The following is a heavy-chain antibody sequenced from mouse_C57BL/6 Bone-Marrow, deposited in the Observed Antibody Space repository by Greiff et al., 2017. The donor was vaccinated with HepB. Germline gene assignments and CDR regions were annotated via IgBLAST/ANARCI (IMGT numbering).Heavy chain of an antibody. V-gene: IGHV5-9-1*02. Sequence: EVMLVESGEGLVKPGGSLKLSCAASGFTFSSYAMSWVRQTPEKRLEWVAYISSGGDYIYYADTVKGRFTISRDNARNTLYLQMSSLKSEDTAMYYCTIDGYYYAMDYWGQGTSVTVSS. J-gene: IGHJ4*01. CDR3: TIDGYYYAMDY. CDR1: GFTFSSYA. CDR2: ISSGGDYI. D-gene: IGHD2-3*01.